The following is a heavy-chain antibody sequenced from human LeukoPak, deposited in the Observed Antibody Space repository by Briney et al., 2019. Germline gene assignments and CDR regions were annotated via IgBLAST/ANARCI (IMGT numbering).Heavy chain of an antibody. CDR3: ARSEYEYGYGHWGLDV. CDR2: IKGDGSHT. D-gene: IGHD3-16*01. Sequence: PGGSLRLSCAASGFTITTYWMHWVRQAPGKGLVWVSRIKGDGSHTNYAESVTGRFTISRDNAKNTVYLQMNSLRAEDTAVYYCARSEYEYGYGHWGLDVWGQRTTVTVSS. V-gene: IGHV3-74*01. CDR1: GFTITTYW. J-gene: IGHJ6*02.